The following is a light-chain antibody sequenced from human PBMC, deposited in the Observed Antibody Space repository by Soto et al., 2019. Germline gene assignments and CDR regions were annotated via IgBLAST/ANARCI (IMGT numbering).Light chain of an antibody. J-gene: IGKJ5*01. CDR3: QQTDSFPIT. Sequence: DIQMKLSPSSLFASIGDRVTITCRASQGIRNNLGWYQQKPGKAPKRLIYGTSNLQYGAPSRFSGSGSGTEFTLTITSLQPEDFGTYYCQQTDSFPITFGQGTRLEIK. CDR1: QGIRNN. V-gene: IGKV1-17*01. CDR2: GTS.